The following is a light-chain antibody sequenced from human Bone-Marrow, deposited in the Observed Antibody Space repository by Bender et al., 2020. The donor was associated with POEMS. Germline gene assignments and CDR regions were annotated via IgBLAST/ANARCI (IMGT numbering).Light chain of an antibody. CDR2: VNSDGSH. V-gene: IGLV4-69*01. Sequence: QLVLTQSPSASASLGDSVKLTCTLSSGHSNYAIAWHQQQPDKGPRFLMKVNSDGSHYKGDGVPDRFSGSTSGAERYLSISSLQSDDEADYYCQTWGTGIPVVFGGGTKLTVL. CDR1: SGHSNYA. J-gene: IGLJ2*01. CDR3: QTWGTGIPVV.